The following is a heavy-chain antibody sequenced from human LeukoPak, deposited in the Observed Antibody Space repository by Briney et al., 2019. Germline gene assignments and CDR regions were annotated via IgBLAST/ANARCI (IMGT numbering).Heavy chain of an antibody. J-gene: IGHJ5*02. D-gene: IGHD3-10*01. CDR2: INPNSGGT. CDR1: GYTFTGYY. CDR3: ARDDYYGSSPFDP. V-gene: IGHV1-2*02. Sequence: ASVKVSFKASGYTFTGYYMHWVRPAPGQGLEWMGWINPNSGGTNYQQKFQGRVTMTRDTSISTAYMELSRLRSDDTAVYYCARDDYYGSSPFDPWGQGTLVTVSS.